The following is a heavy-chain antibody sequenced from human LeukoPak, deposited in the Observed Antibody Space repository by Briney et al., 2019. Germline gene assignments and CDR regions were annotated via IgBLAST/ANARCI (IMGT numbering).Heavy chain of an antibody. CDR2: INHVGST. CDR1: GGSFSGYY. J-gene: IGHJ5*02. CDR3: ARRGNWNEVPPRNWYDP. V-gene: IGHV4-34*01. D-gene: IGHD1-1*01. Sequence: SETLSLTCALYGGSFSGYYWNWIRQPPGKGLEWIGEINHVGSTNYNPSLKSRVTISVDTSNNHFSLKVYSVTAADTAVYYCARRGNWNEVPPRNWYDPWGQGALVTVSS.